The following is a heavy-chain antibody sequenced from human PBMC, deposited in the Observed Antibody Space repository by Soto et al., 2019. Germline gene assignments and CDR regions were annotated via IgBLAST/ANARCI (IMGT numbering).Heavy chain of an antibody. D-gene: IGHD6-13*01. CDR3: VRDLGSSDLAP. Sequence: QAQLVESGGGVVQPGGSLRLSCVASGFSLYSYVIHWVRQTPGKGLQWVAVISIDGTRTYYADSVKGRFTVSRDNSTNTQYLQMYGLTIEDTAIYYCVRDLGSSDLAPWGQGTLVTVSS. V-gene: IGHV3-30*01. J-gene: IGHJ5*02. CDR2: ISIDGTRT. CDR1: GFSLYSYV.